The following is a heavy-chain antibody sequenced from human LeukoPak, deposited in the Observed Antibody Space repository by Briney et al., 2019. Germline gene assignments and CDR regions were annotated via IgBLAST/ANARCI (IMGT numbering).Heavy chain of an antibody. J-gene: IGHJ5*02. V-gene: IGHV3-23*01. CDR3: AKDAGNYYGSGSYRLDP. D-gene: IGHD3-10*01. Sequence: GGSLRLSCAASGFTFSSYAMSWVRQAPGKGLEWVSAISGSGGSTYYADSVKGRFTISRDNSKNTLYLQMNSLRAEDTAVYYCAKDAGNYYGSGSYRLDPWGQGTLVTVSS. CDR1: GFTFSSYA. CDR2: ISGSGGST.